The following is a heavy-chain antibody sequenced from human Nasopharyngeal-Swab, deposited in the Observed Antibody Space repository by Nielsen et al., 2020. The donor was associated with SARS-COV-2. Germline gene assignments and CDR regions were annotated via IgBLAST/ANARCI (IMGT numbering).Heavy chain of an antibody. CDR3: ARSGSYYLFDY. Sequence: SETLSLTCTVSGGSISSSSYYWGWIRQPPGKGLEWIGSIYYSGSTYYNPSLKSRVTISVDTSKNQFSLKLSSVTAADTAVYYCARSGSYYLFDYWGQGTLVTVSS. D-gene: IGHD1-26*01. V-gene: IGHV4-39*01. CDR2: IYYSGST. CDR1: GGSISSSSYY. J-gene: IGHJ4*02.